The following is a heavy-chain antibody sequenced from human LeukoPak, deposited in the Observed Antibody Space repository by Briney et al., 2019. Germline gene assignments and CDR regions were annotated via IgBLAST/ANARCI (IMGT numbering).Heavy chain of an antibody. J-gene: IGHJ4*02. CDR2: IYNSGST. CDR1: ADSTSSNY. CDR3: ATGYSSTWYYFDY. D-gene: IGHD6-13*01. V-gene: IGHV4-59*01. Sequence: SESLSLTCIVSADSTSSNYWSWIRQPLRKGLGWGGHIYNSGSTNYNPSLKSRVTISADTSKDQFSLKLASVTAADTAVYYCATGYSSTWYYFDYWDQGTLVTVSS.